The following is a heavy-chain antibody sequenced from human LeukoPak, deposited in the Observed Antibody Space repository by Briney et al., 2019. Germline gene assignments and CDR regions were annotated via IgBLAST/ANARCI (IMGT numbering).Heavy chain of an antibody. V-gene: IGHV3-23*01. J-gene: IGHJ6*02. Sequence: GGSLRLSCAASGFKFSSYAMSWVRQAPGKGLEWVSGISGSGGSTYYADSVKGRFTISRDNSKNTLYLQMNSLRAEDTAVYYCARDARTPYYDFWSGHTYYYYYGMDVWGQGTTVPSP. CDR1: GFKFSSYA. CDR2: ISGSGGST. D-gene: IGHD3-3*01. CDR3: ARDARTPYYDFWSGHTYYYYYGMDV.